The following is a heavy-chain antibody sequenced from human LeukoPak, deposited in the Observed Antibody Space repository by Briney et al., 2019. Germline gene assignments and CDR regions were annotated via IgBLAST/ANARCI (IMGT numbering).Heavy chain of an antibody. CDR1: GFTFSSYE. CDR3: ARDVQDSRTGGLDF. Sequence: PGGSLRLSCAASGFTFSSYEMNWVRQAPGKGLEWVSYISSSGSTIYYADSVKGRFTISRDNAKNTVFLQMNSLRDEDTAVYYCARDVQDSRTGGLDFWGQGTLVTVSS. V-gene: IGHV3-48*03. J-gene: IGHJ4*02. D-gene: IGHD3-22*01. CDR2: ISSSGSTI.